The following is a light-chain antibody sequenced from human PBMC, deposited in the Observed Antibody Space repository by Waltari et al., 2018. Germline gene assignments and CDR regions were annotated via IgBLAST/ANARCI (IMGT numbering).Light chain of an antibody. CDR1: RSDVGGYNS. J-gene: IGLJ2*01. Sequence: QSALTQPRSVSGSPGQSVPIPCTGTRSDVGGYNSVSWYQQHPGQAPKLMIYDVSKRPSGVPDRFSGSKSGNTASLTISGLQAEDEADYYCCSYAGSYTVFGGGTKLTVL. CDR2: DVS. CDR3: CSYAGSYTV. V-gene: IGLV2-11*01.